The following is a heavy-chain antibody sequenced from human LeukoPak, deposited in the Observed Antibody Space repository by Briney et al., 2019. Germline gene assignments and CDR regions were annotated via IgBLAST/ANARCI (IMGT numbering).Heavy chain of an antibody. D-gene: IGHD3-9*01. V-gene: IGHV3-48*03. CDR3: ARDSLHNYGGTGYGYYFDY. J-gene: IGHJ4*02. CDR1: GFTFNSYE. Sequence: PGGSLRLSCAASGFTFNSYEVIWVRQAPGKGLEWISYISSSGDLIYYADSVKGRFTISRDSAQNSLYLQLNSLRADDTAIYYCARDSLHNYGGTGYGYYFDYWGQGTLVTVSS. CDR2: ISSSGDLI.